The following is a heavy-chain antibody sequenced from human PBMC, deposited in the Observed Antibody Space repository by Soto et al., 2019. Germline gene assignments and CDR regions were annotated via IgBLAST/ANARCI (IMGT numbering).Heavy chain of an antibody. D-gene: IGHD4-17*01. CDR1: GFSLSNSGVG. J-gene: IGHJ4*02. CDR2: IYGDNDK. CDR3: AHCTLHDYGDYDPGTSHVFDS. Sequence: QITLKESGPSPVKPTQTLTVTCTFSGFSLSNSGVGVAWIRQPPGKALEWLALIYGDNDKRYSPSLKTRLTNTKDNPKNQWVTTMTNMHPLDTATYYCAHCTLHDYGDYDPGTSHVFDSWGQGTLVPVSS. V-gene: IGHV2-5*02.